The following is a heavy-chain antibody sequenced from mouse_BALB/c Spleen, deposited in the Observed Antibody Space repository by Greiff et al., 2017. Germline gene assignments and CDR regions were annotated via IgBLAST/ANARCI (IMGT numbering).Heavy chain of an antibody. Sequence: VQLVESGPGLVAPSQSLSITCTVSGFSLTSYGVHWVRQPPGKGLEWLGVIWAGGSTNYNSALMSRLSISKDNSKSQVFLKMNSLQTDDTAMYYCARDSDYDVSYYAMDYWGQGTSVTVSS. CDR1: GFSLTSYG. J-gene: IGHJ4*01. V-gene: IGHV2-9*02. CDR3: ARDSDYDVSYYAMDY. D-gene: IGHD2-4*01. CDR2: IWAGGST.